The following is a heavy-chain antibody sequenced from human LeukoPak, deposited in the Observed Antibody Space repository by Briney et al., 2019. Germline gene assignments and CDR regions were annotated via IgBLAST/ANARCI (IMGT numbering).Heavy chain of an antibody. D-gene: IGHD1-26*01. CDR1: GFAFSYSA. V-gene: IGHV1-58*01. J-gene: IGHJ4*02. CDR3: AADRAQQGGATAY. Sequence: SVKVSCKASGFAFSYSAVQWVRQARGQRLQWIGWIVVGSGNTNYAQKFQERVTITRDMSTSTVYMEVTSLRSEDTAVYYCAADRAQQGGATAYWGQGTLVTVYS. CDR2: IVVGSGNT.